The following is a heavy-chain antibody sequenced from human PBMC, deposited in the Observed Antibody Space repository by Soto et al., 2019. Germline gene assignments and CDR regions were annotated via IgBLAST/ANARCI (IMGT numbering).Heavy chain of an antibody. Sequence: ASVKVSCQASGYSFTGYSMHWVRQAPGQGLEWMGWINPKNGNTNYARKLQGRVTMTTDTSTSTAYMELRSLKSDDTAVYYCARGVVHREYYYYYYMDVWGKGTTVTVSS. J-gene: IGHJ6*03. CDR3: ARGVVHREYYYYYYMDV. CDR1: GYSFTGYS. V-gene: IGHV1-18*04. CDR2: INPKNGNT. D-gene: IGHD3-10*01.